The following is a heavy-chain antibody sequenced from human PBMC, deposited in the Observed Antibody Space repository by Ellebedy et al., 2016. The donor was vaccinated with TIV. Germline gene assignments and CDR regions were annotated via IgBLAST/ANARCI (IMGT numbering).Heavy chain of an antibody. CDR1: GFTFSSYA. D-gene: IGHD5-12*01. V-gene: IGHV3-23*01. CDR2: ISGSGGST. Sequence: GESLKISCAASGFTFSSYAMSWVRQAPGKGLEWVSAISGSGGSTYYADSVKGRFTISRDNSKNTLYLQMNSLRAEDTAVYYCAKARGYSGYDWRMRPFDYWGQGTLVTVSS. CDR3: AKARGYSGYDWRMRPFDY. J-gene: IGHJ4*02.